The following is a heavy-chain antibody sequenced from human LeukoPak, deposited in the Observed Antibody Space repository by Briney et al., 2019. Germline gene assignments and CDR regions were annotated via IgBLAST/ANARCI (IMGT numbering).Heavy chain of an antibody. CDR1: GFTFSSYW. D-gene: IGHD4-11*01. V-gene: IGHV3-7*01. CDR2: IKHDGGVK. J-gene: IGHJ6*02. Sequence: PGGSLRLSCAASGFTFSSYWMSWVRQAPGKGLEWVANIKHDGGVKYYVDSVRGRFTISRDNAKNSLYLQMNSLRAGDTAVYYCARVTTWDGMDVWGQGTTVTVSS. CDR3: ARVTTWDGMDV.